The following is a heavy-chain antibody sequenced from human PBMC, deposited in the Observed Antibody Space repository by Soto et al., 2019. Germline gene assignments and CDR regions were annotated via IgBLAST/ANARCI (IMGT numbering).Heavy chain of an antibody. V-gene: IGHV3-20*04. CDR2: VNWNGGST. D-gene: IGHD6-19*01. CDR3: ARHGSIAVAGSYFDY. J-gene: IGHJ4*02. CDR1: GLTFEDLG. Sequence: PGGPLRLSCAALGLTFEDLGMSWARQAQGKGLEWVSGVNWNGGSTGYADSVKGRLTISRDNAKNSLYLQMNSLRAEDTAFYYCARHGSIAVAGSYFDYWGQGTLVTVSS.